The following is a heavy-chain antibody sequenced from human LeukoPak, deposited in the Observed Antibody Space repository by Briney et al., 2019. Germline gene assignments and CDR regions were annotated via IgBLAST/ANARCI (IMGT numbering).Heavy chain of an antibody. Sequence: GGSLRLSCAASGFTFSSYSMNWVRQAPGKGLEWVSSISSSSYIYYADSVKGRFTISRDNAKNSLYLQMNSLRAEDTAVYYCARVGVVVQYYFKQHYMGVWGKGTTVTVSS. D-gene: IGHD3-22*01. V-gene: IGHV3-21*01. CDR2: ISSSSYI. J-gene: IGHJ6*03. CDR3: ARVGVVVQYYFKQHYMGV. CDR1: GFTFSSYS.